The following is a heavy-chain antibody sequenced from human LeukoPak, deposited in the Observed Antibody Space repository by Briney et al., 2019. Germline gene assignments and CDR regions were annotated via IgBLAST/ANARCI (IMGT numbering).Heavy chain of an antibody. CDR1: GFTFSDYY. CDR2: INDSSSDT. J-gene: IGHJ5*02. CDR3: ARRGTTYCTVDSCHPNWFDP. D-gene: IGHD2-15*01. V-gene: IGHV3-11*03. Sequence: PGGSLRLSCAASGFTFSDYYMTWIRQAPGRGLEWISYINDSSSDTKYADSVKGRFTISRDNAKNSLYLLMNSLRAEDTAVYYCARRGTTYCTVDSCHPNWFDPWGQGTLVIVSS.